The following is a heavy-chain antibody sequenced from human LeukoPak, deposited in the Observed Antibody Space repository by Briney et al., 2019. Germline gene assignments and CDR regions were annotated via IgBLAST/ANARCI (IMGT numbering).Heavy chain of an antibody. D-gene: IGHD2-15*01. CDR1: GYSFTSYW. CDR3: ARHFYCSGGSCYPFSP. V-gene: IGHV5-51*01. CDR2: IYPGDSDT. Sequence: GESLKISCKGSGYSFTSYWIGWVRQMPGKGLEWRGIIYPGDSDTRYSPSFQGQVTISADKSISTAYLQWSSLKASDTAMYYCARHFYCSGGSCYPFSPWGQGTLVTVSS. J-gene: IGHJ5*02.